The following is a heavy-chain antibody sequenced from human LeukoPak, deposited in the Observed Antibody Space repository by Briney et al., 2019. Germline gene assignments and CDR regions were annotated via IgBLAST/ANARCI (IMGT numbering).Heavy chain of an antibody. Sequence: GGSLRLSCAASGFTFSSYSMNWVRQAPGKGLEWVSSISSGSSYIYYADPVKGRFTISRDNAKNSLYLQMNSLRAEDTAVYYCARDRRSGSYDSTDASDYWGQGTLVTVSS. CDR3: ARDRRSGSYDSTDASDY. CDR2: ISSGSSYI. J-gene: IGHJ4*02. D-gene: IGHD3-22*01. CDR1: GFTFSSYS. V-gene: IGHV3-21*01.